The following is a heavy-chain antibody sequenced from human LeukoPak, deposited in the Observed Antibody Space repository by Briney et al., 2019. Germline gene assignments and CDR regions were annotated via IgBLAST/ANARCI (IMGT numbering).Heavy chain of an antibody. CDR3: ATCLRYFDSGDAFEI. D-gene: IGHD3-9*01. J-gene: IGHJ3*02. V-gene: IGHV1-24*01. CDR2: FDPEDGET. Sequence: ASVKVSCKVSGYTLTELSMHWVRQAPGKGLEWMGGFDPEDGETIYAQKFQGRVTMTEDTSTDTAYMELSSLRSEDTAVYYCATCLRYFDSGDAFEIWGQGTMVTVSS. CDR1: GYTLTELS.